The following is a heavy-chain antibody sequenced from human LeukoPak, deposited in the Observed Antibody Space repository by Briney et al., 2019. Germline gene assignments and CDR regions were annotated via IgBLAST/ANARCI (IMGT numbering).Heavy chain of an antibody. J-gene: IGHJ4*02. D-gene: IGHD5-24*01. CDR3: ARARWYSSDY. Sequence: RTGGSLRLSCAASGFTFSRYWMSWVRQAPGKGLEWVAYINQDGSEKNYADSVKGRFTVSRDNAKNTLYLQMNSLRAEDTAVYYGARARWYSSDYWGQGTLVTVSS. CDR1: GFTFSRYW. V-gene: IGHV3-7*01. CDR2: INQDGSEK.